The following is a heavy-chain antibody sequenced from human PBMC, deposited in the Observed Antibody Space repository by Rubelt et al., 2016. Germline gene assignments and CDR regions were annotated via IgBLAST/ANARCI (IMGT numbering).Heavy chain of an antibody. CDR1: GGSFSGYF. CDR2: ITHSGST. Sequence: QVQLQQWGAGLLKPSETLSLTCGVYGGSFSGYFWSWIRQSPGTGLEWIGEITHSGSTTYNPSLKSRVTISVDTSKKQFSLKRSSGTAADTAVDYWARAGDPQQWLDNYFDYWGQGTLVTVSS. V-gene: IGHV4-34*01. D-gene: IGHD6-19*01. J-gene: IGHJ4*02. CDR3: ARAGDPQQWLDNYFDY.